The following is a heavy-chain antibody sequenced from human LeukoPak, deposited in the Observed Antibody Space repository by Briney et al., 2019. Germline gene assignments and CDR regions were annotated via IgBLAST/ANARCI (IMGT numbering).Heavy chain of an antibody. D-gene: IGHD3-22*01. CDR1: GGSISSYY. CDR2: IYYSGST. CDR3: ARSEMYYYDSSGYYPKYFQH. J-gene: IGHJ1*01. Sequence: KPSETLSLTCTVSGGSISSYYWSWIRQPPGKGLEWIGYIYYSGSTNYNPSLKRRVTISVDTSKNQFSLKLSSVTAADTAVYYCARSEMYYYDSSGYYPKYFQHWGQGTLVTVSS. V-gene: IGHV4-59*01.